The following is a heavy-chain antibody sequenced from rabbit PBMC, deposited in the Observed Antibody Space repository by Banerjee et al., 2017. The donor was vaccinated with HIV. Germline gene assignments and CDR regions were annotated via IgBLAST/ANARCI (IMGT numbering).Heavy chain of an antibody. CDR2: IFTGDGST. Sequence: QQQLEESGGGLVQPGGSLTLTCKASGFDFSDYYMCWVRQAPGKGLELIACIFTGDGSTRYASWVNGRFTISRSTSLNTVDLKVTSLTAADTATYFCASSGAYYNGMDLWGPGTLVTVS. J-gene: IGHJ6*01. CDR1: GFDFSDYY. D-gene: IGHD1-1*01. V-gene: IGHV1S43*01. CDR3: ASSGAYYNGMDL.